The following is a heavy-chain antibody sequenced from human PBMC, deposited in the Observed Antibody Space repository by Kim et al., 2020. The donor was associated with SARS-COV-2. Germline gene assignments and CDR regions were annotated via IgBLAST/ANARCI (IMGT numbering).Heavy chain of an antibody. J-gene: IGHJ3*02. Sequence: KSRVTISVDTSKNQFSLKLSSVTAADTAVYYCARGRVTMIVVVTPRAFDIWGQGTMVTVSS. V-gene: IGHV4-34*01. CDR3: ARGRVTMIVVVTPRAFDI. D-gene: IGHD3-22*01.